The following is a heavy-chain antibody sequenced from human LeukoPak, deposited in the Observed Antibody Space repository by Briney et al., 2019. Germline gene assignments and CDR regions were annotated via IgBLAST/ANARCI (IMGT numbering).Heavy chain of an antibody. D-gene: IGHD3-16*01. J-gene: IGHJ4*02. Sequence: SETLSLTCTVSGYSISSGYYWGWIRQPPGKGLEWIGSIYHSGSTYYNPSLKSRVTISVDTSKNQFSLKLSSVTAADTAVYYYARVDQALTFGELFLDYWGQGTLVTVSS. CDR1: GYSISSGYY. V-gene: IGHV4-38-2*02. CDR3: ARVDQALTFGELFLDY. CDR2: IYHSGST.